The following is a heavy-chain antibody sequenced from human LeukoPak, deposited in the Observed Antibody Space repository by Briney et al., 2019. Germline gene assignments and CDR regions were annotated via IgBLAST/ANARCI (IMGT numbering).Heavy chain of an antibody. CDR3: ARDLGDGARGVNGGYFDY. D-gene: IGHD3-10*01. CDR1: GGTFSSYA. CDR2: IIPIFGTA. V-gene: IGHV1-69*13. J-gene: IGHJ4*02. Sequence: SVKVSCKASGGTFSSYAISWVRQAPGQGLEWMGGIIPIFGTANYAQKFQGRVAITADESTSTAYMELSSLRSEDTAVYYCARDLGDGARGVNGGYFDYWGQGTLVTVSS.